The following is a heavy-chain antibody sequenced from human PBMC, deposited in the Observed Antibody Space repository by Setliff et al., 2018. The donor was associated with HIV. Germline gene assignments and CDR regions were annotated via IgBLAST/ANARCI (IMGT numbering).Heavy chain of an antibody. CDR1: GGSISSGGYY. J-gene: IGHJ6*03. D-gene: IGHD3-16*01. CDR2: IYYSGST. V-gene: IGHV4-31*03. Sequence: SETLSLTCTVSGGSISSGGYYWSWIRQHPGKGLEWIGYIYYSGSTYYNPSLKSRVTISVDTSKNQFSLKLSSVTAADTAVYYCARSKKRGDYYYYYYYMDVWGKGTAVTVSS. CDR3: ARSKKRGDYYYYYYYMDV.